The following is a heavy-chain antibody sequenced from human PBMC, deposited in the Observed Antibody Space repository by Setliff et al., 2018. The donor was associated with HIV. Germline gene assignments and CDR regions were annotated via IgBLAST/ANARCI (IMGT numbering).Heavy chain of an antibody. CDR3: AREARYQDRYYYYMDV. J-gene: IGHJ6*03. Sequence: ASVKVSCKVSGYTLTELSMHWARQTPGKGLEWMGGFDPEDGSTTYAQKFQGRVTMTRDTSASTVYMELSSLRSEDTAVYYCAREARYQDRYYYYMDVWGKGTTVTVSS. V-gene: IGHV1-24*01. D-gene: IGHD1-20*01. CDR1: GYTLTELS. CDR2: FDPEDGST.